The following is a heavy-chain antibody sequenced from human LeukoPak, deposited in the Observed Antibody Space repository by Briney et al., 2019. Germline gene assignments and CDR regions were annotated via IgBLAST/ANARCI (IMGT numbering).Heavy chain of an antibody. CDR1: GITFCSYW. CDR3: ARGRMAVAGSYEY. Sequence: PGGSLRLSCAAAGITFCSYWMTWVRQAPGKGLECVANIKPDGSEKYYVDSVEGRFTVSRDNAKNSLFLEMNSLRPEDTAVYYCARGRMAVAGSYEYWGQGALVTVSA. V-gene: IGHV3-7*05. D-gene: IGHD6-19*01. J-gene: IGHJ4*02. CDR2: IKPDGSEK.